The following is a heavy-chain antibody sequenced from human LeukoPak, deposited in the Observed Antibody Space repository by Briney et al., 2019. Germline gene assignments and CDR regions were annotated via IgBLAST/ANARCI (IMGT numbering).Heavy chain of an antibody. D-gene: IGHD3-9*01. Sequence: SETLSLTCAVYGGSFSGYYWSWIRQPPGKGLEWIGEINHSGSTNYNPSLKSRVTISVDTSKNQFSLKLSSVTAADTAVYYCARGQGYDILTGYYLLRWFDPWGQGTLVTVSS. J-gene: IGHJ5*02. CDR1: GGSFSGYY. V-gene: IGHV4-34*01. CDR2: INHSGST. CDR3: ARGQGYDILTGYYLLRWFDP.